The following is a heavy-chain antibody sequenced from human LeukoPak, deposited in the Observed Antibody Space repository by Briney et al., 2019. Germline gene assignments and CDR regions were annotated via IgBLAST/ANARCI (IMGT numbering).Heavy chain of an antibody. J-gene: IGHJ5*02. D-gene: IGHD3-3*01. CDR1: GFTFSSYS. CDR2: ISSSSSYI. V-gene: IGHV3-21*01. CDR3: ARSRDFWSGYPNWFDP. Sequence: KTGGSLRLSCAASGFTFSSYSMNWVRQAPGKGLEWVSSISSSSSYIYYADSVKGRFTISRDNAKNSLYLQMNSLRAEDTAVYYCARSRDFWSGYPNWFDPWGQGTLVTVSS.